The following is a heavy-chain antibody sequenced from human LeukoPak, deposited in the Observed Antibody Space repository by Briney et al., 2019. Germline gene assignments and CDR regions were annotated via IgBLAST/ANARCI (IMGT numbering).Heavy chain of an antibody. V-gene: IGHV3-74*01. CDR2: INSDGSST. J-gene: IGHJ4*02. Sequence: GGSLRLSCAASGFTFSSYWMHWVRQAPGKGLVWVSRINSDGSSTSYADSVKGRFTISRDNAKSTLYLQMNSLRAEDTAVYYCARDFLSGSYDYWGQGTLVTVSS. D-gene: IGHD1-26*01. CDR1: GFTFSSYW. CDR3: ARDFLSGSYDY.